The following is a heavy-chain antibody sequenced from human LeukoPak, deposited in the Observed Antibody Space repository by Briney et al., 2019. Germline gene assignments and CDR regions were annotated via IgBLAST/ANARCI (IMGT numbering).Heavy chain of an antibody. CDR2: ISWNSGSI. D-gene: IGHD3-10*01. CDR1: GFTFDDYA. V-gene: IGHV3-9*01. J-gene: IGHJ4*02. CDR3: AKVRKYYYGSGSPNPIFDY. Sequence: SLRLSCAASGFTFDDYAMHWVRQAPGKGLEWVSGISWNSGSIGYADSVKGRFTISRDNAKNSLYLQMNSLRAEDTALYYCAKVRKYYYGSGSPNPIFDYWGQGTLVTVSS.